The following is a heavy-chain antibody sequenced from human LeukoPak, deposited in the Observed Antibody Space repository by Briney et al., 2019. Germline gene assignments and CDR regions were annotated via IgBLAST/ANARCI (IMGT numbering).Heavy chain of an antibody. CDR1: GFTFSSYW. Sequence: GGSLRLSCAASGFTFSSYWMHWVRQVPGKGLEWVSSISRRSRHVYYAGSVKGRFTISRDNAWNSLYLQMNSLRAEDMAVYFCVRDLLGSGSTTAYLHHWGQGTLVTVSS. V-gene: IGHV3-21*01. D-gene: IGHD1-1*01. CDR3: VRDLLGSGSTTAYLHH. J-gene: IGHJ1*01. CDR2: ISRRSRHV.